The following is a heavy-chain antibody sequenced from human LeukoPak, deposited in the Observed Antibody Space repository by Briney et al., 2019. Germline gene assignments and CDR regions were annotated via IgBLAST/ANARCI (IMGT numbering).Heavy chain of an antibody. CDR3: ARATDAIFDWFDS. J-gene: IGHJ5*01. V-gene: IGHV4-30-4*01. Sequence: LQTLSLTCTVSGGAVSGGNYFWSLIRQPPGKGLELVGYMYYSGSTYYNPSLKSRVIISVDPSKNQFTLKLTSVSAADTAMYYCARATDAIFDWFDSWGQGTLVTVSS. CDR1: GGAVSGGNYF. CDR2: MYYSGST. D-gene: IGHD2-21*02.